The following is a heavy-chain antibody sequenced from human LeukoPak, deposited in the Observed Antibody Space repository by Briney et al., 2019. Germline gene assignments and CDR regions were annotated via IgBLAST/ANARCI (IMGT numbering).Heavy chain of an antibody. CDR1: GFTFSSYA. CDR3: AREVLIVVEPAANTIDY. Sequence: GGSLRLSSAASGFTFSSYAMSWVRQAPGKGLEWVSAINKGGSYMTYADSVKGRFTVSRDNAKNSLFLQMNNLRVEDTAVYFCAREVLIVVEPAANTIDYWGQGTRVTVSS. J-gene: IGHJ4*02. V-gene: IGHV3-21*01. D-gene: IGHD2-2*01. CDR2: INKGGSYM.